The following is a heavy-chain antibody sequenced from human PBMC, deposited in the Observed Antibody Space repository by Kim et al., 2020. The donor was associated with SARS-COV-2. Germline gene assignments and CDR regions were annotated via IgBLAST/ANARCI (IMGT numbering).Heavy chain of an antibody. V-gene: IGHV4-39*01. CDR1: GGSISSSSYY. CDR3: ARHSLIVVTAAGGFDP. Sequence: SETLSLTCTVSGGSISSSSYYWGWIRQPPGKGLEWIGSIYYSGSTYYNPSLKSRVTISVDTSKNQFSLKLSSVTAADTAVYYCARHSLIVVTAAGGFDPWGQGTLVTVSS. CDR2: IYYSGST. J-gene: IGHJ5*02. D-gene: IGHD2-2*01.